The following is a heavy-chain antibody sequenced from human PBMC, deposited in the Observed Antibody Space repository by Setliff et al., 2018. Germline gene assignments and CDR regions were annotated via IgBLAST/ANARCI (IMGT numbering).Heavy chain of an antibody. J-gene: IGHJ4*02. CDR1: GYTFTSYG. V-gene: IGHV1-18*01. CDR2: ISAYNGNT. CDR3: ARAVGYCSGGSCYKGDDY. Sequence: EASVKVSCKASGYTFTSYGISWVRQAPGQGLEWMGWISAYNGNTNYAQKLQGRVTMTTDTSTNTAYMEVRSLGSDDTAMYYCARAVGYCSGGSCYKGDDYWGQGTLVPSPQ. D-gene: IGHD2-15*01.